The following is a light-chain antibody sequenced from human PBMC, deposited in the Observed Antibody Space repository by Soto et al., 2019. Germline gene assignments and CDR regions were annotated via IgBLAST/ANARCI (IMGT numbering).Light chain of an antibody. Sequence: DIQMTQSSSSVSAAVGDRVTITWRASQGVNSWLAWYQQKPGKAPKLLIYGASNLQSGVPSRFNGSGSGTDFTLTISSLQPEDLATYYCQQANSFPPITFGQGTRLEIK. CDR1: QGVNSW. CDR2: GAS. V-gene: IGKV1D-12*01. CDR3: QQANSFPPIT. J-gene: IGKJ5*01.